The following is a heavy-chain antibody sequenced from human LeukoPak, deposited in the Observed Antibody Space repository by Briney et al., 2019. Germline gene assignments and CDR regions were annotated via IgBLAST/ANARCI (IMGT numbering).Heavy chain of an antibody. J-gene: IGHJ4*02. D-gene: IGHD3-22*01. CDR2: INWNGGST. CDR1: GFTFDDYG. Sequence: PGGSLRLSCAASGFTFDDYGMSWVRQAPGKGLEWVSGINWNGGSTGYADSVKGRFTISRDNAKNSLYLQMNSLRAEDTALYYCARGRGPGDSSGYYAYWGQGTLVTVSS. CDR3: ARGRGPGDSSGYYAY. V-gene: IGHV3-20*04.